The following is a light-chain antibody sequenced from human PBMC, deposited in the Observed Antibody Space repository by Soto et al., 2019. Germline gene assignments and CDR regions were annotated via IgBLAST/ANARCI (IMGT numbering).Light chain of an antibody. CDR1: TGTVTSGHY. CDR3: LLSYSGGRPV. Sequence: QAVVTQEPSLTVSPGGTVTLTCGSSTGTVTSGHYPYWFQQKPGQAPRTLIYDTSSKPSWTPARFSGSLLGDKAALTLSGAQPEDEADYYCLLSYSGGRPVFGGGTKLTVL. J-gene: IGLJ3*02. V-gene: IGLV7-46*01. CDR2: DTS.